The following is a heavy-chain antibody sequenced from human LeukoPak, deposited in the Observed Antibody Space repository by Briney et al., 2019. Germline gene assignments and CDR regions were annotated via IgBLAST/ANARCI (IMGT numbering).Heavy chain of an antibody. Sequence: ASVKVSWKASGYTFTSYDINWVRQATGQGLEWMGWMNPNSGNTGYAQKFQGRVTITRNTSISTAYMELSSLRSEDTAVYYCARGPLSGEFLEWLWDLDYWGQGTLVTVSS. D-gene: IGHD3-3*01. CDR1: GYTFTSYD. CDR3: ARGPLSGEFLEWLWDLDY. J-gene: IGHJ4*02. V-gene: IGHV1-8*03. CDR2: MNPNSGNT.